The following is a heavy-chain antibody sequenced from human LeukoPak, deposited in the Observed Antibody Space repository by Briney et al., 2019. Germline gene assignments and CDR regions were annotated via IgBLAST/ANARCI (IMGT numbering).Heavy chain of an antibody. D-gene: IGHD6-19*01. CDR2: IIPIFGTA. CDR3: ARDYSSGWSTFDP. CDR1: GYIFTDYY. J-gene: IGHJ5*02. V-gene: IGHV1-69*13. Sequence: SVKVSCKASGYIFTDYYMHWVRQAPGQGLEWMGGIIPIFGTANYAQKFQGRVTITADESTSTAYMELSSLRSEDTAVYYCARDYSSGWSTFDPWGQGTLVTVSS.